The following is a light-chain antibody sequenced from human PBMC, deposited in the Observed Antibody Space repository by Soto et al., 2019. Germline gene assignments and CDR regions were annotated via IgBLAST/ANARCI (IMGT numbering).Light chain of an antibody. CDR3: QQYGSSPGT. V-gene: IGKV3-20*01. CDR1: QSVSSNY. Sequence: EIVLTQSPGTLSLSPGERATLSCRASQSVSSNYLAWYQQKPGQAPRLLIYGASSRATGIPDRFSGSGSGTDFTLTISRLEPEDFAVFYCQQYGSSPGTFGQGTKVELK. CDR2: GAS. J-gene: IGKJ1*01.